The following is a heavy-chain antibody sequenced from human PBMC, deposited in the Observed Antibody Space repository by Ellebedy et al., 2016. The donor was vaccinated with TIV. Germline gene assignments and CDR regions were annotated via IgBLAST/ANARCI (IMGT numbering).Heavy chain of an antibody. CDR1: GGTFSSYA. D-gene: IGHD5-12*01. V-gene: IGHV1-18*01. J-gene: IGHJ6*02. CDR2: ISGNSGDT. CDR3: AREGGSMGFYYGMDV. Sequence: AASVKVSCKASGGTFSSYAINWVRQAPGQGLEWMGWISGNSGDTAYSQRLQGRVTMTTDTSTNTVYMELRSLRFDDTAVYYCAREGGSMGFYYGMDVWGQGTTVTVSS.